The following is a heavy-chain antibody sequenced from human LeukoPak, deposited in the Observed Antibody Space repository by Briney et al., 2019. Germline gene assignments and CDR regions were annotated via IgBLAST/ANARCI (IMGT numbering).Heavy chain of an antibody. Sequence: SETLSLTCTVSGGSISSYYWSWIRQPAGKGLEWIGRIYTSGSTNYNPSLKSRVTISVDTSKNQFSLKLSSVTAADTAVYYCARGRLDDILTGYCFDYWGQGTLVTVSS. D-gene: IGHD3-9*01. CDR2: IYTSGST. V-gene: IGHV4-4*07. CDR1: GGSISSYY. CDR3: ARGRLDDILTGYCFDY. J-gene: IGHJ4*02.